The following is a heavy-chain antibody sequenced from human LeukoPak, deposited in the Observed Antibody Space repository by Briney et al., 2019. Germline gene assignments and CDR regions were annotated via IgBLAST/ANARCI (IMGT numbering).Heavy chain of an antibody. CDR3: ARLTRLSTSPDRYYLDY. V-gene: IGHV4-4*09. CDR1: GDSISSYC. D-gene: IGHD6-6*01. CDR2: IYTSGGT. Sequence: SETLSLTCTVSGDSISSYCWRWIRQPPGKGLEWIGYIYTSGGTNYIPSLKGRVTISIDTSKNQFSLKLSSVTAADSAVYYCARLTRLSTSPDRYYLDYWGQGTLVTVSS. J-gene: IGHJ4*02.